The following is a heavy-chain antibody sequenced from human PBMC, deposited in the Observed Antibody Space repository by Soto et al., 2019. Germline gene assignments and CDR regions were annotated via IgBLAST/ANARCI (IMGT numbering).Heavy chain of an antibody. CDR2: INPNSGGT. D-gene: IGHD3-22*01. V-gene: IGHV1-2*04. CDR3: AREDYYDSSGLYD. CDR1: GYTLTGYY. J-gene: IGHJ4*02. Sequence: ASVKVSCKASGYTLTGYYMHWVRQAPGQGLEWMGWINPNSGGTNYAQKFQGWVTMTRDTSISTAYMELSRLRSDDTAVYYCAREDYYDSSGLYDWGQGTLVTVSS.